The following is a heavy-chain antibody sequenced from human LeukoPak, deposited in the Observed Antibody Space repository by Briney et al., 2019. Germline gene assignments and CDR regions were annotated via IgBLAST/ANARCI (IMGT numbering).Heavy chain of an antibody. D-gene: IGHD3-10*01. CDR2: ISGSGGST. V-gene: IGHV3-23*01. CDR1: GFTFSSYA. J-gene: IGHJ4*02. Sequence: QTGGSLRLSCAASGFTFSSYAMSWVRQAPGKGLEWVSAISGSGGSTYYADSVKGRFTISRDNSKNTLYLQMNSLRAEDTAVYYCAKGGAPLLWFGELSRIDYWGQGTLVTVSS. CDR3: AKGGAPLLWFGELSRIDY.